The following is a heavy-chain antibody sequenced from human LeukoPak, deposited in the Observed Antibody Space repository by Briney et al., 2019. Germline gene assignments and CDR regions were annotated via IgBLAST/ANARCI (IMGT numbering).Heavy chain of an antibody. Sequence: SETLSLTCTVSGGSIRSSSYYWGWIRQPPGKGLEWIGSIYSGGATYHNPSLKSRSTISVDTSKNQFSLSLSSVTAADTAVYYCARHEGNRLYYWGQGTLVTVSS. CDR1: GGSIRSSSYY. J-gene: IGHJ4*02. V-gene: IGHV4-39*01. D-gene: IGHD4-23*01. CDR2: IYSGGAT. CDR3: ARHEGNRLYY.